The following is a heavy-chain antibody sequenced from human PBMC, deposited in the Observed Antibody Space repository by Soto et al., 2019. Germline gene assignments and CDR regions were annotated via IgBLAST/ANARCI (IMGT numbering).Heavy chain of an antibody. D-gene: IGHD3-22*01. CDR2: IYYSGST. V-gene: IGHV4-59*06. Sequence: SETLSLTCTVSGGSISSYYWSWIRQHPGKGLEWIGYIYYSGSTYYNPSLKSRVTISVDTSKNQFSLKLSSVTAADTAVYYCARVERITMIVVAPTGAFDIWGQGTMVTVSS. J-gene: IGHJ3*02. CDR3: ARVERITMIVVAPTGAFDI. CDR1: GGSISSYY.